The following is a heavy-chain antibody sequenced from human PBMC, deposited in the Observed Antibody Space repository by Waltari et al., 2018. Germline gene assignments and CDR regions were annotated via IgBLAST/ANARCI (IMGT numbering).Heavy chain of an antibody. CDR3: AGGTVITCGGVIVSFDY. Sequence: QLQLQESGPGLVKPSETLSLTCTVSGGSISSSSYYWGWIRQPPGKGLEWIGSIYYSGSTYYIPSLKSRVPISVDTSKNQFALKLSSVTAADTAVYYCAGGTVITCGGVIVSFDYWGQGTLVTVSS. V-gene: IGHV4-39*01. J-gene: IGHJ4*02. CDR1: GGSISSSSYY. D-gene: IGHD3-16*02. CDR2: IYYSGST.